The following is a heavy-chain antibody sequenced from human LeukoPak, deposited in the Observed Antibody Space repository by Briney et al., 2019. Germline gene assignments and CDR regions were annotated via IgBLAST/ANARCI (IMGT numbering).Heavy chain of an antibody. CDR3: VREGLERRTNFDY. CDR2: ISMNVQTT. Sequence: PGGSLRLSCSASGFTFTSHVMHWVRQAPGKGLQYDSGISMNVQTTYYAGSVKGRFTISRDSSKNTVYLQMNSLTAEDTAVYYCVREGLERRTNFDYWGQGTLVSVSS. D-gene: IGHD1-1*01. V-gene: IGHV3-64D*06. J-gene: IGHJ4*02. CDR1: GFTFTSHV.